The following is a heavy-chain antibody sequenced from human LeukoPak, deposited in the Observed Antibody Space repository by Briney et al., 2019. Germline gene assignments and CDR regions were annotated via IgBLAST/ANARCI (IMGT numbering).Heavy chain of an antibody. CDR3: ARHILYYYYGSLDY. Sequence: ASVKVSCKASGYTFTGYYMHWVRQAPGQGLEWMGRINPNSGGTNYAQKFQGRVTMTRDTSISTACLELSRLRSDDTAVYYCARHILYYYYGSLDYWGQGTLVTVSS. CDR1: GYTFTGYY. J-gene: IGHJ4*02. V-gene: IGHV1-2*06. D-gene: IGHD3-10*01. CDR2: INPNSGGT.